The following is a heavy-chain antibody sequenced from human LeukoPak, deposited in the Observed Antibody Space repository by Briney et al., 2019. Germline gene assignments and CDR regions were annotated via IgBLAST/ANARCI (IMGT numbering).Heavy chain of an antibody. J-gene: IGHJ3*02. Sequence: ASVKVSCKVSGYTLTELSMHWVRQAPGKGLEWMGCFDPEDGETIYAQKFQGRVTMTEDTSTDTAYMELSSLRSEDTAVYYCATQSQLELRPYAAFDIWGQGTMVTVSS. D-gene: IGHD1-7*01. CDR1: GYTLTELS. CDR3: ATQSQLELRPYAAFDI. V-gene: IGHV1-24*01. CDR2: FDPEDGET.